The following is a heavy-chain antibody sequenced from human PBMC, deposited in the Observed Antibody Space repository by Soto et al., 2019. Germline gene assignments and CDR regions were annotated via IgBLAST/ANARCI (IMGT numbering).Heavy chain of an antibody. Sequence: SETLSLTCAVSGYSISSGYYWGWIRQPPGKGLEWIGSIYHSGSTYYNPSLKSRVTISVDTSKNQFSLKLSSVTAADTAVYYCAGDLPPDYYDSSGLDAFDIWGQGTMVTVSS. V-gene: IGHV4-38-2*02. CDR1: GYSISSGYY. D-gene: IGHD3-22*01. J-gene: IGHJ3*02. CDR2: IYHSGST. CDR3: AGDLPPDYYDSSGLDAFDI.